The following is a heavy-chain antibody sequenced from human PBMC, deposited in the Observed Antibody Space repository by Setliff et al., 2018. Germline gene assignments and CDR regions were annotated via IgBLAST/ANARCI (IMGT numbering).Heavy chain of an antibody. V-gene: IGHV3-21*04. CDR2: ISRDTDYT. CDR3: ATSTITTYYFDY. CDR1: GYAFPFYY. D-gene: IGHD4-4*01. Sequence: SCKTSGYAFPFYYLHWVRQAPGQGLEWISGISRDTDYTYYAESVKGRFTIFRDNAKNSVYLQMNRLRAEDTAIYYCATSTITTYYFDYWGHGTLVTVSS. J-gene: IGHJ4*01.